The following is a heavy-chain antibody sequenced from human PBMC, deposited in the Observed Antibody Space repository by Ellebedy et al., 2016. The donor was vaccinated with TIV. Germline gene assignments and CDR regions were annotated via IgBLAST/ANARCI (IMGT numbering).Heavy chain of an antibody. CDR3: ASWALAVAEVDY. Sequence: PGGSLRLSCAASGFTFSSYAMHWVRQAPGKGLEWVAVISYDGSNKYYADSVKGRFTISRDNSKNTLYLQMNSLRAEDTAVYYCASWALAVAEVDYWGQGTLVTVSS. J-gene: IGHJ4*02. V-gene: IGHV3-30-3*02. D-gene: IGHD6-19*01. CDR1: GFTFSSYA. CDR2: ISYDGSNK.